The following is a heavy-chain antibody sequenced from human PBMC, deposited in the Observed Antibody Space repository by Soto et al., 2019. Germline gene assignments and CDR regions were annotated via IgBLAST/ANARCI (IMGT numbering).Heavy chain of an antibody. Sequence: SETLSLTCAVYGGSFSGHYWSWIRQPPGKGLEWIGEIDHSGSTNYNASLKSRVTISVDTSNNQFSLKLSSVTAADTAVYYCARKTRYYDILTGPKKRSYCFDPWGQGTLVTVSS. CDR2: IDHSGST. CDR1: GGSFSGHY. CDR3: ARKTRYYDILTGPKKRSYCFDP. V-gene: IGHV4-34*01. J-gene: IGHJ5*02. D-gene: IGHD3-9*01.